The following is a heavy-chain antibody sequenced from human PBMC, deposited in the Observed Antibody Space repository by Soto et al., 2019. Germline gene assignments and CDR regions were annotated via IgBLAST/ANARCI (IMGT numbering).Heavy chain of an antibody. J-gene: IGHJ6*02. D-gene: IGHD5-18*01. V-gene: IGHV1-18*01. CDR1: GYDFDSYA. Sequence: ASVKVSCKAFGYDFDSYAITWVRQAPGQGLEWLGWISGYNWKTDYAQNFQGRRTTTTDKSTGTAYMEQRSLRSDDTTMYYCARSVATCGDITYHYTGLDFWGQGTPVTVSS. CDR2: ISGYNWKT. CDR3: ARSVATCGDITYHYTGLDF.